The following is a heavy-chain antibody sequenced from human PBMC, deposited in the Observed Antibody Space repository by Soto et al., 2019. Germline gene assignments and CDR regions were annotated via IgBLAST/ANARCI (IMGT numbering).Heavy chain of an antibody. V-gene: IGHV3-21*01. CDR3: ARDEVGNDYYYYGMDV. D-gene: IGHD1-1*01. Sequence: PVGSLRLSCAASGFTFSSNSMNWVRPAAGKGLEWVSSISSSSSYIYYADSVKGRFTISRDNAKNSLYLQMNSLRAEDTAVYYCARDEVGNDYYYYGMDVWGQGTTVTVSS. CDR2: ISSSSSYI. CDR1: GFTFSSNS. J-gene: IGHJ6*02.